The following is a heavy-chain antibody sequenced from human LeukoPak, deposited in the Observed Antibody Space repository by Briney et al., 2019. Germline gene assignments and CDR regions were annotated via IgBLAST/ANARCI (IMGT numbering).Heavy chain of an antibody. J-gene: IGHJ4*02. V-gene: IGHV3-23*01. Sequence: GGSLRLSCVGSGFTFRSHAMSWVRQAPEKGLEFVSGIYENGGTTYYADSVKGRFSISRDNSKNRLYLQMDSLRGEDTAVYYCAKDFRIGYSAHFDYWGQGALATVSS. CDR2: IYENGGTT. D-gene: IGHD2-21*01. CDR3: AKDFRIGYSAHFDY. CDR1: GFTFRSHA.